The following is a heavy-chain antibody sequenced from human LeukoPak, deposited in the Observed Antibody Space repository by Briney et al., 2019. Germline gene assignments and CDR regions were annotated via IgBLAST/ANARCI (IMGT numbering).Heavy chain of an antibody. D-gene: IGHD1-26*01. V-gene: IGHV3-23*01. J-gene: IGHJ4*02. Sequence: GGSLRLSCAASGFTFSSYAMSWVRQAPGKGLEWVSAISGSGGSTYYADSVKGRFTISRDNSKNTLYLQMNRLRAEDTAVYYCAKGGQRSGSYYSSDYWGQGTLVTVSS. CDR1: GFTFSSYA. CDR2: ISGSGGST. CDR3: AKGGQRSGSYYSSDY.